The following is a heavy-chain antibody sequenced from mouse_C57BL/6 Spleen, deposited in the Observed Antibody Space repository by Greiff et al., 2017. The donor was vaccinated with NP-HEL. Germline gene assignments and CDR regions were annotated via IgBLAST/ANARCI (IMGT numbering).Heavy chain of an antibody. V-gene: IGHV1-82*01. CDR2: IYPGDGDT. CDR1: GYAFSSSW. Sequence: VQLQQSGPELVKPGASVKISCKASGYAFSSSWMNWVKQRPGKGLEWIGRIYPGDGDTNYNGKFKGKATLTADKSSSTAYMQLSSLTSEDSAVYFCARTPIYYDYYAMDYWGQGTSVTVSS. D-gene: IGHD2-1*01. J-gene: IGHJ4*01. CDR3: ARTPIYYDYYAMDY.